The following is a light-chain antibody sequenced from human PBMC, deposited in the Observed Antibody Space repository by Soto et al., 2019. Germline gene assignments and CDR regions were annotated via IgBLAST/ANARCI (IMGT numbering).Light chain of an antibody. CDR2: SAS. J-gene: IGKJ5*01. CDR1: QDIHKD. CDR3: QKYSGVPVT. V-gene: IGKV1-27*01. Sequence: IQMTQSPSSLSASVGDRVTITCRASQDIHKDLAWYQQRPGTVPKLLIYSASTLKSGVPSRFSGSRSGTDFTLTISSLQPEDVATYYCQKYSGVPVTFGQGTRLEIK.